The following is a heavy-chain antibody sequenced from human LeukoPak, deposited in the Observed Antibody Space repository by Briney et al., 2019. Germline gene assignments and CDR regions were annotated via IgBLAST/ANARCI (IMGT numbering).Heavy chain of an antibody. CDR2: IWYDGTNK. Sequence: GGSLRLSCTASGFTFSSYGMHWVRQAPGKGLEWVAVIWYDGTNKNYAESVKGRFTISRDNAKNSLYLQMNGLRAEDTAVYYCARVYGVLGSRDQQLMHWGQGTLVTVSS. CDR3: ARVYGVLGSRDQQLMH. J-gene: IGHJ4*02. V-gene: IGHV3-33*01. CDR1: GFTFSSYG. D-gene: IGHD6-13*01.